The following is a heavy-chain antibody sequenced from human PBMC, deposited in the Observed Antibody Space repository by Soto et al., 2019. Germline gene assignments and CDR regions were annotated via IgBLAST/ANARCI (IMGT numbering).Heavy chain of an antibody. V-gene: IGHV3-23*01. Sequence: GGSLRLSCAASGFTFSSYAMSWVRQAPGKGLEGVSAISGSGGSTYYADSVKGRFTISRDNSKNTLYLQMNSLRAEDTAVYYCAKLGKYYYDSSGYYGWGQGTLVTVSS. CDR2: ISGSGGST. CDR1: GFTFSSYA. CDR3: AKLGKYYYDSSGYYG. D-gene: IGHD3-22*01. J-gene: IGHJ4*02.